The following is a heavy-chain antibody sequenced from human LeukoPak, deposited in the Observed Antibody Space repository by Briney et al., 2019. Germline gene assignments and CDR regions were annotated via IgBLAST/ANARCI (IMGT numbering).Heavy chain of an antibody. J-gene: IGHJ4*02. CDR1: GFTFSSYA. V-gene: IGHV3-30*02. CDR3: AREGIAATADY. D-gene: IGHD6-13*01. CDR2: IRYDGNTI. Sequence: GGSLRLSCAASGFTFSSYAMSWVRQAPGKGLEWVAFIRYDGNTIYHVDSVMGRFTISRDNAKNSLYLQMSILRAGDTAIYYCAREGIAATADYWGQGTLVTVSS.